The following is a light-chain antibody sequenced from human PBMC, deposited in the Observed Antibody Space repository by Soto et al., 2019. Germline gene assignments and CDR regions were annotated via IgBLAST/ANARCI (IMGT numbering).Light chain of an antibody. J-gene: IGKJ4*01. CDR1: QSISNS. V-gene: IGKV1-39*01. CDR3: QQSYISPLT. CDR2: ATS. Sequence: DLQMTRSPSSLSASVGDRVTITCRASQSISNSLNWYQQKPGSAHQLLIYATSSLRSGVPSRFSGSVSGTDFTLTITSLQPEDFATYSCQQSYISPLTFGDGTKVEI.